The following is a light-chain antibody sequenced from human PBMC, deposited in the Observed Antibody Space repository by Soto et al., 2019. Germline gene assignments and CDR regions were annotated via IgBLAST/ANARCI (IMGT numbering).Light chain of an antibody. CDR2: FAS. CDR3: QQDYNFPRT. Sequence: DIQMTQSPSSLSASVGDRVTITCRASETIDTYLNWYQQKPGKAPRLLIYFASSLQSGVPVRFSGSGSGTEFTLTISSLQREDFATYFCQQDYNFPRTFGLGTKLETK. CDR1: ETIDTY. V-gene: IGKV1-39*01. J-gene: IGKJ1*01.